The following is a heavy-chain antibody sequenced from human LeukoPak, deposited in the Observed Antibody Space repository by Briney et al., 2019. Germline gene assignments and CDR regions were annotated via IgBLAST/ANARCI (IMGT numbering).Heavy chain of an antibody. J-gene: IGHJ6*02. CDR1: GGSISSYY. D-gene: IGHD3-10*01. V-gene: IGHV4-59*01. CDR2: IYYSGST. CDR3: ARVLDGSGSYSSTYYYYYGMDV. Sequence: SETQSLTCTVSGGSISSYYWSWIRQPPGKGLEWIGYIYYSGSTNYNPSLKSRVTISVDTSKNQFSLKLSSVTAADTAVYYCARVLDGSGSYSSTYYYYYGMDVWGQGTTVTVSS.